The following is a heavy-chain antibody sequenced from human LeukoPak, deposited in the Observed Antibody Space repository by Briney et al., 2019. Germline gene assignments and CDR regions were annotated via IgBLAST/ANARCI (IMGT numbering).Heavy chain of an antibody. CDR1: GYTFTSYG. Sequence: GASVKVSCKASGYTFTSYGIIWVRQAPGQGLEWMGGIRTYDDNASYAERLQGRVTMTTDTSTSTAYMELRSLRSDDTAVYYCARDRRLRFLEWSSIGYFQHWGQGTLVTVSS. CDR3: ARDRRLRFLEWSSIGYFQH. J-gene: IGHJ1*01. D-gene: IGHD3-3*01. V-gene: IGHV1-18*01. CDR2: IRTYDDNA.